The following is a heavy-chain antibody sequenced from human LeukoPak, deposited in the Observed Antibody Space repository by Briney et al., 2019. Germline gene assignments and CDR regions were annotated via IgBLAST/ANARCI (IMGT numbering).Heavy chain of an antibody. D-gene: IGHD3-22*01. V-gene: IGHV3-7*04. CDR2: INQDGTEK. Sequence: GGSLRLSCAASGLTFSSYWMNWVGQAPGKGLEWVANINQDGTEKYYVDSVKGRFTISRDNAKNSLYLQMNSLRAEDTAVYYCARGGFRFFAHWGQGTLVTVSS. CDR1: GLTFSSYW. J-gene: IGHJ5*02. CDR3: ARGGFRFFAH.